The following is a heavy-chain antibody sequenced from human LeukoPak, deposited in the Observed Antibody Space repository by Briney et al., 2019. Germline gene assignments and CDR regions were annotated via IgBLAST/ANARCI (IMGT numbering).Heavy chain of an antibody. V-gene: IGHV4-34*01. J-gene: IGHJ4*02. CDR3: AKEGNDYGANSIDY. Sequence: SETLSLTCAVYGVSFSGYYWSWIRQPPGKGLEWIGEINHSGSTNYNPSLKSRVTISVDTSKNQFSLKLTSVTAADTAVYYCAKEGNDYGANSIDYWGQGTLVTVSS. D-gene: IGHD4-23*01. CDR1: GVSFSGYY. CDR2: INHSGST.